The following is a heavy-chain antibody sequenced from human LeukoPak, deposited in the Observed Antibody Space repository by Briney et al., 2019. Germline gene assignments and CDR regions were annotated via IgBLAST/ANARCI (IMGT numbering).Heavy chain of an antibody. V-gene: IGHV4-31*03. J-gene: IGHJ5*02. CDR1: GGSISSGGYS. CDR3: ARVVGDFWSGLFP. Sequence: SQTLSLTCTVSGGSISSGGYSWSWIRQHPGKGLEWIGYTYYSGSTYYNPSLKSRVTISVDTSKNQFSLKLSSVTAADTAVYYCARVVGDFWSGLFPWGQGTLVTVSS. D-gene: IGHD3-3*01. CDR2: TYYSGST.